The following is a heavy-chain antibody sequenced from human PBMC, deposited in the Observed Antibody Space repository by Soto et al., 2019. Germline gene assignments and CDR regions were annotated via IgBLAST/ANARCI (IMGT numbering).Heavy chain of an antibody. CDR2: IWGDGSSQ. CDR1: GFTFSSYA. J-gene: IGHJ4*02. CDR3: GRAMLSSDCNHCYFDS. V-gene: IGHV3-33*01. Sequence: QVRLVESGGGVVQPGRSLRLSCTPSGFTFSSYAMHWVRQAPGRGLEWVAVIWGDGSSQFYADSVKGRFTISRDNSKNMLYLQMNSLGVEDTAVYFCGRAMLSSDCNHCYFDSWGQGTLVTVSS. D-gene: IGHD6-19*01.